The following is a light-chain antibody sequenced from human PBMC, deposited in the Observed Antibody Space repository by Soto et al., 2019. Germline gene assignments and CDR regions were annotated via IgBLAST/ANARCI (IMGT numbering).Light chain of an antibody. CDR1: QSINTW. V-gene: IGKV1-5*03. Sequence: DIQMTQSPSTLSASVGDRVTITRRASQSINTWLAWYQQKPGKAPKLLIYRASTLESGVPSRFSGSGSGTEFTLTISSLQPDDFSTYYCQHYNTCSGTFGPGTKVDI. CDR2: RAS. J-gene: IGKJ3*01. CDR3: QHYNTCSGT.